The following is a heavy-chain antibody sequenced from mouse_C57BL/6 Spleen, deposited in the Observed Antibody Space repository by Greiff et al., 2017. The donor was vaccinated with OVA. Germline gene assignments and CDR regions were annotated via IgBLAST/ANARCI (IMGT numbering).Heavy chain of an antibody. CDR1: GYTFTDYY. J-gene: IGHJ4*01. Sequence: VKLMESGAELVRPGASVKLSCKASGYTFTDYYINWVKQRPGQGLEWIARIYPGSGNTYYNEKFKGKATLTAEKSSSTAYMQLSSLTSEDSAVYFCARSITTVVAYYYAMDYWGQGTSVTVSS. D-gene: IGHD1-1*01. CDR2: IYPGSGNT. CDR3: ARSITTVVAYYYAMDY. V-gene: IGHV1-76*01.